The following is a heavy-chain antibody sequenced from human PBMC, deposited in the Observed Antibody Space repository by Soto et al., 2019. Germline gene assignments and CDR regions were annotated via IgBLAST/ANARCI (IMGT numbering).Heavy chain of an antibody. D-gene: IGHD3-3*01. Sequence: ASVKVSCKASGYTFANYHIHWVRQAPGQGLEWMGIISPLNGNTDYPQKLRGRVTLTRDTSTTTVYMELSSLTSDDTAKYYCATSYDSGFDPWGQGTLVTVSS. J-gene: IGHJ5*02. CDR2: ISPLNGNT. CDR1: GYTFANYH. V-gene: IGHV1-46*01. CDR3: ATSYDSGFDP.